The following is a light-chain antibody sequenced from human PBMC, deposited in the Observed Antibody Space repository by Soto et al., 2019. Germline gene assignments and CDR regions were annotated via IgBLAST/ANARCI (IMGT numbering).Light chain of an antibody. V-gene: IGLV1-51*01. CDR2: DNN. Sequence: QSVLTQPPSVSAAPGQKVTISCSGSSSNIGNNYVSWYQQLPGTAPKLLIYDNNKRPSGIPDRFSGSKSGTSATLGITGLQTGDEADYYCGTWDSSLSALCVFGTGTQLTVL. CDR3: GTWDSSLSALCV. J-gene: IGLJ7*01. CDR1: SSNIGNNY.